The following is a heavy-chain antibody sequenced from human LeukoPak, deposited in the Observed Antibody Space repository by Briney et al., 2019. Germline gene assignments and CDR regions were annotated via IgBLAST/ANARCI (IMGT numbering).Heavy chain of an antibody. CDR2: IQQDGSEK. Sequence: GGSLRLSCAASGFTFSSYSMNWVRQAPGKGLEWVANIQQDGSEKYYVDSVKGRFTISRDNAKNSLYLQMNSLRVEDTAVYYCARELGSYSSSSQGDSWGQGTLVTVSS. CDR3: ARELGSYSSSSQGDS. D-gene: IGHD6-6*01. CDR1: GFTFSSYS. V-gene: IGHV3-7*01. J-gene: IGHJ4*02.